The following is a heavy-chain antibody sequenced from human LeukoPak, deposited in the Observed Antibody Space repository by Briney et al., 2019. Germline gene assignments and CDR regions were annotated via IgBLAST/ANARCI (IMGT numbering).Heavy chain of an antibody. D-gene: IGHD3-9*01. Sequence: PSETLSLTCTVSGGSISSGGYYWSWIRQPPGKGLEWIGYIYHSGSTYYNPSLKSRVTISVDTSKNQFSLKLSSVTAADTAVYYCARVRLLTGYYRYNWFDPWGQGTLVTVSS. V-gene: IGHV4-30-2*01. CDR1: GGSISSGGYY. CDR2: IYHSGST. CDR3: ARVRLLTGYYRYNWFDP. J-gene: IGHJ5*02.